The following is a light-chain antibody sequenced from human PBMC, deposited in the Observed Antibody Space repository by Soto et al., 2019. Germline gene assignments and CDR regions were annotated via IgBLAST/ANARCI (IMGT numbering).Light chain of an antibody. Sequence: QSVLTQPPSVSGAPGQRVTISCTGSSSNIGAGYAVHWYQQLPGTATKLLIYDNNNRPSGVPDRFSGSQSGTSASLAITGLQAEDEADYYCQSYDSSLSGSVFGGGTKLTVL. V-gene: IGLV1-40*01. J-gene: IGLJ2*01. CDR3: QSYDSSLSGSV. CDR2: DNN. CDR1: SSNIGAGYA.